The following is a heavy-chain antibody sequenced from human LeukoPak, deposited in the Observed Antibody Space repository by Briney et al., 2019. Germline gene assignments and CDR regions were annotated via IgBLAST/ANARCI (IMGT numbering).Heavy chain of an antibody. J-gene: IGHJ4*02. Sequence: SETLSLTCAVYGGSFSGYYWSWIRQPPGKGLEWIGEINHSGSTNYNPSLKSRVTISVDTSKNQFSLKLSSVTAADTAVYYCARGRSKYGDYSPLYYFDYWGQGTLVTVSS. V-gene: IGHV4-34*01. CDR3: ARGRSKYGDYSPLYYFDY. CDR2: INHSGST. D-gene: IGHD4-17*01. CDR1: GGSFSGYY.